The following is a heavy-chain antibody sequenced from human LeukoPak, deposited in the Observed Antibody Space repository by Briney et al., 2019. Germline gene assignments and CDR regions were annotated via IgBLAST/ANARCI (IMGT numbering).Heavy chain of an antibody. V-gene: IGHV4-59*01. J-gene: IGHJ4*02. D-gene: IGHD3-10*01. CDR3: ARTYGSKSNYYFDY. CDR2: IYYSGST. CDR1: GDSISGYY. Sequence: PSETLSLTCTVSGDSISGYYWSWIRQPPGKGLEWIGYIYYSGSTNYDSSPKSRVTIQVDTSKSQFPLKLSSVTAADTAVYYCARTYGSKSNYYFDYWGQGTLVTVSS.